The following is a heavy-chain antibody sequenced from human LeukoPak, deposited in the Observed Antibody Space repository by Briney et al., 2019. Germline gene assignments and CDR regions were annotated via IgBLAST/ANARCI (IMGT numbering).Heavy chain of an antibody. V-gene: IGHV3-9*03. J-gene: IGHJ4*02. CDR3: ARHGSWNFDY. D-gene: IGHD1-26*01. Sequence: GGSLRLSCAASGFTFDDYVMHWVRQAPGKGLEWVSVISWNSGSIGYADSVKGRFTISRDNAKNSLYLQMNSLRAEDMALYYCARHGSWNFDYWGQGTLVTVSS. CDR1: GFTFDDYV. CDR2: ISWNSGSI.